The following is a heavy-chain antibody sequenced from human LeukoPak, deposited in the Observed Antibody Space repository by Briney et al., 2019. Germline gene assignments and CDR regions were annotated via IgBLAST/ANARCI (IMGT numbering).Heavy chain of an antibody. V-gene: IGHV1-46*01. Sequence: GASVKVSCKASGYTFTSYYMHWVRQAPGQGLEWMGIINPSGGSTSYAQKFQGRVTMTRDTSTSTVYTELSSLRSEDTAVYYCASQALAAAAPFDYWGQATLVTVSS. D-gene: IGHD6-13*01. CDR2: INPSGGST. CDR3: ASQALAAAAPFDY. J-gene: IGHJ4*02. CDR1: GYTFTSYY.